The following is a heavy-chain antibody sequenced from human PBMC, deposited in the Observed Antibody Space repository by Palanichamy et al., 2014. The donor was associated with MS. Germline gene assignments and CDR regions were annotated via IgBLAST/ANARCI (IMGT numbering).Heavy chain of an antibody. V-gene: IGHV4-59*01. Sequence: VQLQESGPGLVKPSETLSLTCTVSGGSISSYYWSWIRQPPGKGLEWIGYIDYSGSTNYNPSLKSRVTTSVDTSKNQFSLKLSSVTAADTAVYYCARLYSSSSKFDYWGQGTLVTVSS. CDR2: IDYSGST. CDR1: GGSISSYY. D-gene: IGHD6-6*01. CDR3: ARLYSSSSKFDY. J-gene: IGHJ4*02.